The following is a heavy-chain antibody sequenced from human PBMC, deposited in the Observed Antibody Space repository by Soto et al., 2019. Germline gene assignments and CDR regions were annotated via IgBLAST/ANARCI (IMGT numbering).Heavy chain of an antibody. CDR2: IVPIFGTT. J-gene: IGHJ6*02. Sequence: QVQLVQSGAEVKKPGSSVKVSCKVSVGTFSNHAIDWVRLAPGHGLEWMGGIVPIFGTTYYTQKFQGRATIIADDSTTTAYLEMSSLRSEDTAIYYCARVEAVAGLYNYHGLDVWGQGTAVTVSS. CDR1: VGTFSNHA. CDR3: ARVEAVAGLYNYHGLDV. V-gene: IGHV1-69*12. D-gene: IGHD6-19*01.